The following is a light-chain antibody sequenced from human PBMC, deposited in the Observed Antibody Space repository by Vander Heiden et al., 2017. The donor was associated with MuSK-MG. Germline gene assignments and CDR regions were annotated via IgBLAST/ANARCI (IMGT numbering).Light chain of an antibody. CDR1: NANIGKNY. J-gene: IGLJ2*01. CDR3: ETWDSSLSGVV. Sequence: QSLLTQPPSVSAALGQRVIISCSGRNANIGKNYVSWYQQLPGTAPNLLIYDNNRRYSGIPDRFSASKSGTSATLAITGLQTGDEGDYHCETWDSSLSGVVFGGGTKLTVL. V-gene: IGLV1-51*01. CDR2: DNN.